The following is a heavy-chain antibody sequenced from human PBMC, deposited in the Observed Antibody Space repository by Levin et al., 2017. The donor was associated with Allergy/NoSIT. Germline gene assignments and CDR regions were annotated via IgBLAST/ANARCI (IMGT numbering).Heavy chain of an antibody. Sequence: PGGSLRLSCAASGFTFSSYSMNWVRQAPGKGLEWVSSISSSSSYIYYADSVKGRFTISRDNAKNSLYLQMNSLRAEDTAVYYCARDPTVITSGSPDYWGQGTLVTVSS. D-gene: IGHD1-26*01. J-gene: IGHJ4*02. CDR1: GFTFSSYS. CDR3: ARDPTVITSGSPDY. CDR2: ISSSSSYI. V-gene: IGHV3-21*01.